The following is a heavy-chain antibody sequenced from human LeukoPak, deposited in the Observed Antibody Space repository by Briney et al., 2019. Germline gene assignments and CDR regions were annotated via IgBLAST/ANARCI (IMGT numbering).Heavy chain of an antibody. D-gene: IGHD3-10*01. V-gene: IGHV7-4-1*02. CDR2: IDTTTGNP. CDR1: GYTFTSYA. CDR3: VRGTPTPGMDY. Sequence: ASVKVSCKASGYTFTSYAMNWVRQAPGQGLEWMGNIDTTTGNPRYAQDFTGRFVFSLDTSVSTAYLQTTSLKADDTAAYYCVRGTPTPGMDYWGQGTQVTVSS. J-gene: IGHJ4*02.